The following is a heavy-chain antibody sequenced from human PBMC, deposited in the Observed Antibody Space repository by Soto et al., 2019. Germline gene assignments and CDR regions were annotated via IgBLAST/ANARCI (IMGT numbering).Heavy chain of an antibody. Sequence: PSETLSLTCTVSGGSISSSSYYWGWIRQPPGKGLEWIGSIYYSGSTYYNPSLKSRFTISVDTSKNQFSLKLSSVTAADTAVYYCATLWFGEGNYWGQGTLVTVSS. CDR2: IYYSGST. J-gene: IGHJ4*02. D-gene: IGHD3-10*01. CDR3: ATLWFGEGNY. CDR1: GGSISSSSYY. V-gene: IGHV4-39*01.